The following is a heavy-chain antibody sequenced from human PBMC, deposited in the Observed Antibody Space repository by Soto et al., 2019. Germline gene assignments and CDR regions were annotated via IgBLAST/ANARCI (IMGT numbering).Heavy chain of an antibody. V-gene: IGHV1-2*04. CDR1: GYTFTGYY. D-gene: IGHD3-10*01. J-gene: IGHJ6*02. CDR3: ARQPRGPYYYYYGMDV. Sequence: GASVKVSCKASGYTFTGYYMHWVRQAPGQGLEWMGWINPNSGGTNYAQKFQGWVTMTRDTSISTAYMELSRLRSDDTAVYYCARQPRGPYYYYYGMDVWGQGTTVTVSS. CDR2: INPNSGGT.